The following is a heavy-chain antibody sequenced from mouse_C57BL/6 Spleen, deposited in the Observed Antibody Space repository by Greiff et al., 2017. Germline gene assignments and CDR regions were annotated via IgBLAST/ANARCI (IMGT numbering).Heavy chain of an antibody. CDR3: ARSVLPRYFDV. CDR1: GYTFTSYW. J-gene: IGHJ1*03. Sequence: QVQLQQPGAELVRPGSSVKLSCKASGYTFTSYWMHWVKQRPIQGLEWIGNIDPSDSETHYNQKFKDKATLTVDKSSSTAYMQLSSLTSEDSAVYYCARSVLPRYFDVWGTGTTVTVSS. V-gene: IGHV1-52*01. CDR2: IDPSDSET.